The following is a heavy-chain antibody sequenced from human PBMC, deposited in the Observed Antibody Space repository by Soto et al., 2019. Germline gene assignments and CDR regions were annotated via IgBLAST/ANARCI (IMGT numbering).Heavy chain of an antibody. CDR3: AKEARQGLVTIEY. CDR1: GGSISSSGHY. V-gene: IGHV4-31*03. Sequence: QVQLQESGPGLVKPSQTLSLTCTVSGGSISSSGHYWSWIRQHPGKGLEWIGYISYTGSTYYNPSLKSRVTISVDTSNNQFSLNLNSVTAADTAIYYCAKEARQGLVTIEYWGQGTLVTVS. D-gene: IGHD6-19*01. J-gene: IGHJ4*02. CDR2: ISYTGST.